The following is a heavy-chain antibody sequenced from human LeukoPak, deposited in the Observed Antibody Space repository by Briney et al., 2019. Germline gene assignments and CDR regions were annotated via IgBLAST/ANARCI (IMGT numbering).Heavy chain of an antibody. CDR2: IWYDGSNK. J-gene: IGHJ4*02. Sequence: GGSLRLSCAASGFTFSSYGMHWVRHAPGKGLEWVAVIWYDGSNKYYADSVKGRFTISRDNSKNTLYLQMNSLRTEDTAVYYCAKEPDYGDYFDYWGQGTLVTVSS. CDR1: GFTFSSYG. CDR3: AKEPDYGDYFDY. V-gene: IGHV3-33*06. D-gene: IGHD4-17*01.